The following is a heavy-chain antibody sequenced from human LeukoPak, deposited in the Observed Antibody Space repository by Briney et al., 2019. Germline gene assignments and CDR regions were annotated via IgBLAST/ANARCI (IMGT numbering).Heavy chain of an antibody. Sequence: GESLKISCKGSGYSFSNYWIGWVRQMPGKGLEWMGIIYLGDSNTRYSPSLQGQVTIAADKSISTAYLQWRSLKASDTAMYYCARPADIAVAGPFDYWGQGTLVTVSS. CDR2: IYLGDSNT. CDR3: ARPADIAVAGPFDY. CDR1: GYSFSNYW. D-gene: IGHD6-19*01. J-gene: IGHJ4*02. V-gene: IGHV5-51*01.